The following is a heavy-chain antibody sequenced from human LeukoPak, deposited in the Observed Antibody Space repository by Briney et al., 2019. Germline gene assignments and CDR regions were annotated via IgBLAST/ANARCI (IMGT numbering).Heavy chain of an antibody. D-gene: IGHD6-13*01. CDR2: IYCSGST. CDR3: ARGSGSSWPYYYYYGMDV. CDR1: GGSISSYY. J-gene: IGHJ6*02. Sequence: PSETLSLTCTVSGGSISSYYWSWIRQPPGKGLEWIGYIYCSGSTNYNPSLKSRVTISVDTSKNQFSLKLSSVTAADTAVYYCARGSGSSWPYYYYYGMDVWGQGTTVTVSS. V-gene: IGHV4-59*01.